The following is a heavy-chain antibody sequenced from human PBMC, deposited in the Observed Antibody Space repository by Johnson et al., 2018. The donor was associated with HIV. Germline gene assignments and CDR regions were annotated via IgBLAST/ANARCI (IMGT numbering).Heavy chain of an antibody. CDR1: GFTFDDYA. CDR3: VRVMGGYYSSSFGNAFDI. J-gene: IGHJ3*02. D-gene: IGHD6-6*01. Sequence: VQLVESGGGLVQPGRSLRLSCAASGFTFDDYAMHWVRQAPGKGLEWVSGISWNSGSIGYADSEKGRFTISRDNAKNCLYLQMNSLRVEDTALYYCVRVMGGYYSSSFGNAFDIWGQGTMVTVSS. V-gene: IGHV3-9*01. CDR2: ISWNSGSI.